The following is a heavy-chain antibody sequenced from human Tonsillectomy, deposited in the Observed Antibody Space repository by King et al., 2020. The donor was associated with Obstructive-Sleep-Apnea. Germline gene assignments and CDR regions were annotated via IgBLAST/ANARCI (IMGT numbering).Heavy chain of an antibody. CDR1: GFAFGDFA. V-gene: IGHV3-49*03. CDR2: IRSKDFGGTA. D-gene: IGHD3-16*01. CDR3: ALRLALGAFDT. Sequence: EVQLVESGGGLVQPGRSLRLSCTASGFAFGDFAMNWFRQPPGKGLEWVGFIRSKDFGGTADYAASVKDRFRISRDDSKSTAFLQMNSLKSEDTAVYYCALRLALGAFDTWGQGTVVTVSS. J-gene: IGHJ3*02.